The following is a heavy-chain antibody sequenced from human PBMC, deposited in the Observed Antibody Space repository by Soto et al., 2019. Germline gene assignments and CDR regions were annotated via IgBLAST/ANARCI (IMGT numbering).Heavy chain of an antibody. CDR2: INTDGGST. CDR1: GFTFSSYW. Sequence: EVQLVESGGGLVQPGGSLRLSCAASGFTFSSYWMHWVRQAPGKRLVWISRINTDGGSTSYVDSVQGRFTISRDNGKNTLFLQMNSLRGEDTAVYYCARRGSGVTRGLHYWGQGTLVTVSS. J-gene: IGHJ4*02. CDR3: ARRGSGVTRGLHY. D-gene: IGHD2-15*01. V-gene: IGHV3-74*01.